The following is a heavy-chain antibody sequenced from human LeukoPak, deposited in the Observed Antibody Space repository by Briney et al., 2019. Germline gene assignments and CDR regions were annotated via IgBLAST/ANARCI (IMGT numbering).Heavy chain of an antibody. Sequence: GGSLRLSCAASGFTFSSYAMHWVRQAPGKGLEYVSAISSNGGSTYYANSVKGRFTISRDNSKNTLYLQMGSLRAEDTAVYYCARQRPGIAAAGTLDYWGQGTLVTVSS. CDR2: ISSNGGST. D-gene: IGHD6-13*01. CDR3: ARQRPGIAAAGTLDY. CDR1: GFTFSSYA. J-gene: IGHJ4*02. V-gene: IGHV3-64*01.